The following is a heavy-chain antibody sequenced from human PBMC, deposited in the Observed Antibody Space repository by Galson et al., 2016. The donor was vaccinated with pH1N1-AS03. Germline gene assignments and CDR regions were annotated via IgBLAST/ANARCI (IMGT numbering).Heavy chain of an antibody. CDR3: ARIRLWNTGLDV. V-gene: IGHV2-70*04. J-gene: IGHJ6*02. CDR2: IDSNDEK. D-gene: IGHD1/OR15-1a*01. Sequence: PALVKPTQTLTLTCTFSGFSITTSGVRMTWIRQPPGKALEWLGRIDSNDEKFYSTSLETRLTISRDIFKNQVVLTMTNMDPVDTGTYYGARIRLWNTGLDVWGQGTTVTVSS. CDR1: GFSITTSGVR.